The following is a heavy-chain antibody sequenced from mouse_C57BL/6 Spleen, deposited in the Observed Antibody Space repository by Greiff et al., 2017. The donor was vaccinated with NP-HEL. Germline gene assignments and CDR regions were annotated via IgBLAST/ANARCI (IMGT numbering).Heavy chain of an antibody. CDR3: TRESYYYGSSYEAMDY. V-gene: IGHV5-9-1*02. CDR1: GFTFSSYA. Sequence: EVMLVESGEGLVKPGGSLKLSCAASGFTFSSYAMSWVRQTPEKRLEWVAYISSGGDYIYYADTVKGRFTISRDNARNTLYLQMSSLKSEDTAMYYCTRESYYYGSSYEAMDYWGQGTSVTVSS. CDR2: ISSGGDYI. J-gene: IGHJ4*01. D-gene: IGHD1-1*01.